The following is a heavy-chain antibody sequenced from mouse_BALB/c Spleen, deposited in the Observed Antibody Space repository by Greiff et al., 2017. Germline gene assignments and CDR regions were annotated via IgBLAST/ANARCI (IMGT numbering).Heavy chain of an antibody. J-gene: IGHJ3*01. CDR2: ISSGGGNT. D-gene: IGHD2-10*01. V-gene: IGHV5-9*03. CDR3: ARSYYGNSEAWFAY. CDR1: GFTFSSYT. Sequence: EVQGVESGGGLVKPGGSLKLSCAASGFTFSSYTMSWVRQTPEKRLEWVATISSGGGNTYYPDSVKGRFTISRDNAKNNLYLQMSSLRSEDTALYYCARSYYGNSEAWFAYWGQGTLVTVSA.